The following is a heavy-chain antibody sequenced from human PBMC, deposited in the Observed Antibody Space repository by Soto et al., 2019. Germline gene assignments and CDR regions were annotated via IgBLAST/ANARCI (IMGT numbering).Heavy chain of an antibody. CDR1: GGSISSSSYY. V-gene: IGHV4-39*01. D-gene: IGHD3-3*01. CDR2: IYYSGST. J-gene: IGHJ4*02. CDR3: ARHAREWLSRPIDY. Sequence: PSETLSLTCTVSGGSISSSSYYWGWIRQPPGKGLEWIGSIYYSGSTYYKPSLKSRVTISVDTSKNQFSLKLSSVTAADTAVYYCARHAREWLSRPIDYWGQGTLVTVS.